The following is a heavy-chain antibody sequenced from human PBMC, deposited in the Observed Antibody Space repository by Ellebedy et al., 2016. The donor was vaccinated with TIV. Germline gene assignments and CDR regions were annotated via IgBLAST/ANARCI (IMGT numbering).Heavy chain of an antibody. J-gene: IGHJ5*02. Sequence: GESLKISXAASGFTFSSYSMNWVRQAPGKGLEWVSSISSSSSYIYYADSVKGRFTISRDNAKNSLYLQMNSLRAEDTAVYYCAREALWARGAFDPWGQGTLVTVSS. CDR1: GFTFSSYS. V-gene: IGHV3-21*01. D-gene: IGHD5-18*01. CDR2: ISSSSSYI. CDR3: AREALWARGAFDP.